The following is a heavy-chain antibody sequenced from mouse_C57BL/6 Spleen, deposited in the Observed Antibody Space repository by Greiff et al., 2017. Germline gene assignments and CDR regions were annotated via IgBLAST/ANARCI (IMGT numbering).Heavy chain of an antibody. J-gene: IGHJ2*01. CDR3: ARGYYGSSSDY. CDR1: GYTFTSYW. Sequence: VQLQQPGAELVRPGSSVKLSCKASGYTFTSYWMAWVKQRPGQGLEWIGNIYPSDSETHYNQKFKDKATLTVDKSSSTAYMQLSSLTSEDSAVYYCARGYYGSSSDYWGQGTTLTVSS. D-gene: IGHD1-1*01. V-gene: IGHV1-61*01. CDR2: IYPSDSET.